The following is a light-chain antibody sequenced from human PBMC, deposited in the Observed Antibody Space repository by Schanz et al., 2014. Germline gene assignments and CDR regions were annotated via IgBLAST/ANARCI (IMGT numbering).Light chain of an antibody. CDR3: SSYTSSTTLV. Sequence: QSALTQPRSVSGSPGQSVTISCTGTSSDVGTYNYVSWYQQHPGKAPKVMIYDVRKRPSGVSNRISGSKSGNTASLTISGLQAEDEADYYCSSYTSSTTLVFGGGTKVTVL. CDR2: DVR. CDR1: SSDVGTYNY. J-gene: IGLJ3*02. V-gene: IGLV2-14*01.